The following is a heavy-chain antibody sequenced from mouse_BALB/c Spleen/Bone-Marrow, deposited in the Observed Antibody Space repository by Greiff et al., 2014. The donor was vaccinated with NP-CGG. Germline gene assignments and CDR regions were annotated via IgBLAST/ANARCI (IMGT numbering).Heavy chain of an antibody. J-gene: IGHJ2*01. V-gene: IGHV1-82*01. CDR1: GYAFSSSW. D-gene: IGHD3-3*01. Sequence: QVQLKESGPELVKPGASVKISCKASGYAFSSSWMNWVKQRPGQGLEWIGRIYPGDGDTNYNGKFKGKATLTADKPSSTAYMQLSSLTSVDSAVYFCARGGLGLDYWGQGTTLTVSS. CDR2: IYPGDGDT. CDR3: ARGGLGLDY.